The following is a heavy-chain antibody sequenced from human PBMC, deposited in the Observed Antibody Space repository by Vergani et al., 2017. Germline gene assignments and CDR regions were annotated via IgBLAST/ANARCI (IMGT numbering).Heavy chain of an antibody. CDR2: IYSGGST. Sequence: EVQLVESGGGLVQPGGSLRLSCAASGFTVSSYYMSWVRQAPGKGLEWVSVIYSGGSTYYADSVKGRFTISRDNSKNTLYLQMNSLRAEDTAVYYCARENNVFDAFDIWGQGTMVTVSS. CDR3: ARENNVFDAFDI. V-gene: IGHV3-66*01. CDR1: GFTVSSYY. J-gene: IGHJ3*02. D-gene: IGHD1-14*01.